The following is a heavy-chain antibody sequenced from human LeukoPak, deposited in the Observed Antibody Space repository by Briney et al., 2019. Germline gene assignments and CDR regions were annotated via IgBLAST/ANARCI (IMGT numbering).Heavy chain of an antibody. Sequence: SVKVSCKASGFTFTSSAMQWVRQARGQRLEWIGWIVVGSGNTNYAQKFQERVTITRDMSTSTAYMELSSLRSEDTAVYYCAAEKYYDFWSGYPNWFDPWGQGTLVTVSP. CDR1: GFTFTSSA. CDR2: IVVGSGNT. V-gene: IGHV1-58*02. D-gene: IGHD3-3*01. J-gene: IGHJ5*02. CDR3: AAEKYYDFWSGYPNWFDP.